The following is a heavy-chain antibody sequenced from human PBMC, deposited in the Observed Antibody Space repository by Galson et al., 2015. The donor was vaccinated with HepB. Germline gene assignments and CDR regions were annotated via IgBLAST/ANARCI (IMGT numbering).Heavy chain of an antibody. CDR2: ISAYNGNT. Sequence: QSGAEVKKPGASVKASCKASGYPFTSYGISWGRQAPGQGLEWMGWISAYNGNTNYAQKLQGRVTMTTDTSTSTAYMELRSLRSDDTAMYYCARVAYGQTTLDYWGQGTLVTVSS. CDR3: ARVAYGQTTLDY. V-gene: IGHV1-18*01. CDR1: GYPFTSYG. J-gene: IGHJ4*02. D-gene: IGHD1-1*01.